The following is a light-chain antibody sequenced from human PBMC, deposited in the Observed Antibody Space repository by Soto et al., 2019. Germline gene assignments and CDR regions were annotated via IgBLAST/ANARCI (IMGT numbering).Light chain of an antibody. J-gene: IGKJ1*01. CDR3: QQYNSYSWT. CDR1: QSISVW. CDR2: DAS. Sequence: DIQMTQSPSTLSASVGERVTITCRASQSISVWMAWYHQKPGRAPKLLIYDASNLESGVPSRFSGSGSGTEFTLAISSLQPADFATYYCQQYNSYSWTFGQGTKVEI. V-gene: IGKV1-5*01.